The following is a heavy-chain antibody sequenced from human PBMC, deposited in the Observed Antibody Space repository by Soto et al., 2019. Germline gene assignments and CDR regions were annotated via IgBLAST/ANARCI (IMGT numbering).Heavy chain of an antibody. V-gene: IGHV4-59*08. CDR2: IYYSGST. J-gene: IGHJ4*02. CDR3: ARQRGSSRSYYFDY. CDR1: GGSISSYY. D-gene: IGHD6-19*01. Sequence: QVQLQESGPGLVKPSETLSLTCIVSGGSISSYYWSWIRQPPGKGLEWIGYIYYSGSTNYNPSFRSRDTMSADTSKNQFSLKLSSVTAADTAVYYCARQRGSSRSYYFDYWGQGTLVSVAS.